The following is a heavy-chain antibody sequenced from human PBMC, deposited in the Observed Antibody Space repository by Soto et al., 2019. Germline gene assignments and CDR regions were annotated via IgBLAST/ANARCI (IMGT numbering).Heavy chain of an antibody. J-gene: IGHJ2*01. V-gene: IGHV1-58*01. D-gene: IGHD4-17*01. CDR3: AVWETTVPTGGGGRSLEDWFFDL. CDR1: GFTFTSSA. Sequence: QMQLVQSGPEVKKPGTSVKVSCKASGFTFTSSAVQWVRQARGQRLEWIGWIAVGSGDTKYAQKFQERVTIAWDMSTSTAYRELSSLRSEDPAVYYGAVWETTVPTGGGGRSLEDWFFDLWGRGTLVTVSS. CDR2: IAVGSGDT.